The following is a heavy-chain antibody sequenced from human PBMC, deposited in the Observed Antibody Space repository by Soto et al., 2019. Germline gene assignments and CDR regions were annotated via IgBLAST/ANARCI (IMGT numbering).Heavy chain of an antibody. CDR2: IYPGDSDA. CDR3: ARRGYCSGGSCFSASFDI. D-gene: IGHD2-15*01. V-gene: IGHV5-51*01. CDR1: GYSFTTYW. J-gene: IGHJ3*02. Sequence: PGESLKISCKGSGYSFTTYWIGWVRQMPGKGLEWMGIIYPGDSDARYSPSFQGQVTISADKSISTAYLQWSSLKASDTAMYYCARRGYCSGGSCFSASFDIWGQGTMVTVSS.